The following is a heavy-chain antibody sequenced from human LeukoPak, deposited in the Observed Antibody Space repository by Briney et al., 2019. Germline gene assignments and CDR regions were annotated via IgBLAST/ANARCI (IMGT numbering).Heavy chain of an antibody. CDR3: TTDHAVEWLEWYYFDY. D-gene: IGHD3-3*01. Sequence: GGSLRLSCAASGFTFSNAWMSWVRQAAGKGLEWVGRIKSKTDGGTIDYAAPEKGRFTISRDDSKNTLYMQMNSLKTEDTAVYYCTTDHAVEWLEWYYFDYWGQGTLVTVSS. J-gene: IGHJ4*02. V-gene: IGHV3-15*01. CDR1: GFTFSNAW. CDR2: IKSKTDGGTI.